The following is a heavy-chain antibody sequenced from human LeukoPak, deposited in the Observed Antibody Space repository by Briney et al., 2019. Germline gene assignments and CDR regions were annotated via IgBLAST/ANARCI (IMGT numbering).Heavy chain of an antibody. CDR2: IYYSGST. V-gene: IGHV4-59*01. J-gene: IGHJ5*02. D-gene: IGHD3-3*01. CDR1: GGSISSYY. CDR3: ARGLPRAEFWSGDHYHWFHP. Sequence: SETLSLTCTVSGGSISSYYWSWIRQPPGKGLEWIAYIYYSGSTNYNPSLKSRVTISLDTSKNQFSLNLSFVTAADTDADYCARGLPRAEFWSGDHYHWFHPRCQGGPVTVSS.